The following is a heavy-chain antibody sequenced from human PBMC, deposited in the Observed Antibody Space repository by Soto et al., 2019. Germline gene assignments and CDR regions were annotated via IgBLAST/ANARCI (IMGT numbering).Heavy chain of an antibody. D-gene: IGHD6-13*01. J-gene: IGHJ4*02. CDR1: GFSLSTSGVA. Sequence: SGPTLVNPTQTLTLTCTFSGFSLSTSGVAVGWIRQPPGKALEWLALIYWDDDKRYSPSLKTRLTITKDTSRNQVVLTMTNVDPVDTATYYCSHSQTPITAAGSGTPFDQWGKETLVTVSS. CDR3: SHSQTPITAAGSGTPFDQ. CDR2: IYWDDDK. V-gene: IGHV2-5*02.